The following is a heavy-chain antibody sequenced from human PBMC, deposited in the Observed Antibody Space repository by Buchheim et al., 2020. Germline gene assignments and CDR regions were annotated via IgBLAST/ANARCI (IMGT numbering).Heavy chain of an antibody. CDR2: IYYSGST. CDR3: ARDYSNQETYYYYYYGMDV. CDR1: GGSISSGDYY. D-gene: IGHD4-11*01. J-gene: IGHJ6*02. V-gene: IGHV4-30-4*01. Sequence: QVQLQESGPGLVKPSQTLSLTCTVSGGSISSGDYYWSWIRQPPGKGLEWIGYIYYSGSTYYNPSLKSRVTISVDTSKNQFSLKLSSVTAADTAVYYWARDYSNQETYYYYYYGMDVWGQGTTFTVSS.